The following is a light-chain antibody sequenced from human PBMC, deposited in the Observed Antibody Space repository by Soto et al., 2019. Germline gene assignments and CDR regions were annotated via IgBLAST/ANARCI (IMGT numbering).Light chain of an antibody. CDR2: AAS. CDR3: QQADSFPLT. CDR1: QSIYKW. V-gene: IGKV1-12*01. J-gene: IGKJ4*01. Sequence: DIQLTQSPSSVSASIGDRVTISCRASQSIYKWLVWYQQKPGKAPKLLIYAASSLQSGVPSRFSGSGYGTEFTLTISSLQPEESATDYCQQADSFPLTCGGGTEVAS.